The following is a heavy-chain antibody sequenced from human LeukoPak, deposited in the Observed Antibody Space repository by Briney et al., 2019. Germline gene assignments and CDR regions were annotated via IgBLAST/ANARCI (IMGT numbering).Heavy chain of an antibody. CDR2: LNPNNGKT. D-gene: IGHD6-19*01. Sequence: GASVKVSCKASGYTFTNYDINWVRQATGQGLEWMGWLNPNNGKTGYAQKFQGRVTITRDTSISTAYMELRSLRSDDTAVYYCARDRPGYSSGWYRVFDYWGQGTLVTVSS. CDR3: ARDRPGYSSGWYRVFDY. CDR1: GYTFTNYD. V-gene: IGHV1-8*03. J-gene: IGHJ4*02.